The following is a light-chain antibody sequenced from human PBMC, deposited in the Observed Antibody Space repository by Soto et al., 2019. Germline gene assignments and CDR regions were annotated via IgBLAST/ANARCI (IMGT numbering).Light chain of an antibody. CDR3: QQYYSTPVT. Sequence: DIVMTQSPDSLAVSLGERATINCKSSQSVLYSSNNKNYLAWYQQKAGQPPKLLIYWASTRESGVPDRFSGSGSGTDFTLTISSLQAGDVAVYYCQQYYSTPVTFGQGTKVEIK. V-gene: IGKV4-1*01. J-gene: IGKJ1*01. CDR2: WAS. CDR1: QSVLYSSNNKNY.